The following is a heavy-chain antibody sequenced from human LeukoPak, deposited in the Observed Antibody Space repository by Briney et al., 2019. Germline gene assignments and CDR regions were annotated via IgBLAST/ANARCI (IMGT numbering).Heavy chain of an antibody. D-gene: IGHD3-16*02. Sequence: GGSLRLSCAASGFTFSTYWMSWVRQAPGKGLEWVANIKEDGSEKYYVDSVKGRFTISRDNAKNSLYLQVNSLRAEDTAVYYCARDGDDYVWGSYRRGYYFDYRGQGTLVTVSS. V-gene: IGHV3-7*01. CDR3: ARDGDDYVWGSYRRGYYFDY. CDR2: IKEDGSEK. J-gene: IGHJ4*02. CDR1: GFTFSTYW.